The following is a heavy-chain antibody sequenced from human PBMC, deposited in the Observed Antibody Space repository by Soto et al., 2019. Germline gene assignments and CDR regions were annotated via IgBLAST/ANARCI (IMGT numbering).Heavy chain of an antibody. D-gene: IGHD1-1*01. CDR3: ERDGTIQMANFDF. CDR1: GGPFSSYG. Sequence: QVLLMQSGAEVKKPGSSVKVSCTSSGGPFSSYGISWVRQGPGQGLEWLGGIIPLFGTPSYARKFQDRLTISADESTTTAYMELSSLTSEDTAMYFCERDGTIQMANFDFWGQGTQVTVSS. J-gene: IGHJ4*02. V-gene: IGHV1-69*01. CDR2: IIPLFGTP.